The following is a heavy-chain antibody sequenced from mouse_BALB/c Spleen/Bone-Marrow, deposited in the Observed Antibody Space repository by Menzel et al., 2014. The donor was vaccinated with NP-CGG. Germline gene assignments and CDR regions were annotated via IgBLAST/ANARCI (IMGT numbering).Heavy chain of an antibody. CDR2: INPDSSTI. V-gene: IGHV4-1*02. J-gene: IGHJ1*01. CDR1: GFDFXRFW. CDR3: ARLNYYGNLFV. D-gene: IGHD1-1*01. Sequence: EVQLQQSGGGLVQPGGSLKLSCAASGFDFXRFWMSWVRQAPGKGLEWIGEINPDSSTINYTPSLKDKFIISRDNAKXTLYLQMSKVRSEDTALYYCARLNYYGNLFVWGAGTTVTVSS.